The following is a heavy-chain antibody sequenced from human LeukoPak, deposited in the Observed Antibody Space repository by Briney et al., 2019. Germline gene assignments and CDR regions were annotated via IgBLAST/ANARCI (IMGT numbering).Heavy chain of an antibody. CDR2: IIPIFGTA. CDR3: ARVAAYYDFWSGYSWNWFDP. CDR1: GGTFSSYA. J-gene: IGHJ5*02. V-gene: IGHV1-69*13. Sequence: SVKVSCKASGGTFSSYAISWVRRAPGQGLEWMGGIIPIFGTANYAQKFQGRVTITADESTSTAYMELSSLRSEDTAVYYCARVAAYYDFWSGYSWNWFDPWGQGTLVTVSS. D-gene: IGHD3-3*01.